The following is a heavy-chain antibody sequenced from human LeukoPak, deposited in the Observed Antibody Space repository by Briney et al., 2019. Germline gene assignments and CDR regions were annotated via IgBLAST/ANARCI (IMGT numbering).Heavy chain of an antibody. V-gene: IGHV3-23*01. Sequence: GGSLRLSCVASGFTFSDYAMSWVREAPARGLEWVSSLRGNGDTFYADFVKGRFTLSRDYSRNTVFLHLNNLRVEDTAVYYCAKASWVSSADAVLWGQGTLVTVSS. J-gene: IGHJ4*02. CDR1: GFTFSDYA. CDR3: AKASWVSSADAVL. CDR2: LRGNGDT. D-gene: IGHD3-3*02.